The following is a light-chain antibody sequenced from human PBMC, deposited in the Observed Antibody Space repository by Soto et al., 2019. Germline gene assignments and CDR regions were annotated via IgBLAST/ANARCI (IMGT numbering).Light chain of an antibody. J-gene: IGKJ2*01. CDR1: QSVLHSSNNKNY. Sequence: DIVMTQSPDSLAVSLGERATINCKSSQSVLHSSNNKNYLAWYQQKPGQPPKLLIYWASTRESGVPDRFSGSGSGTDFTLTISSLQAEDVAVYYCQQYYSTPLLFGQGTKLEIK. CDR3: QQYYSTPLL. CDR2: WAS. V-gene: IGKV4-1*01.